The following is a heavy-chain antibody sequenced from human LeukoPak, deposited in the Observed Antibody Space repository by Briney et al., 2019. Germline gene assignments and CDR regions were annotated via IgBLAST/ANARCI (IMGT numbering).Heavy chain of an antibody. CDR3: AKDKTRIVGLAYDY. V-gene: IGHV3-23*01. CDR1: GFTFSSHG. J-gene: IGHJ4*02. D-gene: IGHD1-26*01. Sequence: GGSLRLSCVASGFTFSSHGMNWVRQAPGKGLEWVSGIIPSGHTTYYADSVRGRFTISRDNSRNTVYLQMNSLRAEDTAVYYCAKDKTRIVGLAYDYWGQGTLVTVSS. CDR2: IIPSGHTT.